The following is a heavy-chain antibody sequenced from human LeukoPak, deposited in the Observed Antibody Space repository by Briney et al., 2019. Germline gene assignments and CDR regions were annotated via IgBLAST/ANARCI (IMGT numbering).Heavy chain of an antibody. CDR2: IIPIFGTA. V-gene: IGHV1-69*13. Sequence: SAKVSCKASGGTFISYAISWVRQAPGQGLEWMGGIIPIFGTANYAQKFQGRVTITADESTSTAYMELSSLRSEDTAVYYCARVPVTGTQYYYYGMDVWGQGTTVTVSS. J-gene: IGHJ6*02. CDR1: GGTFISYA. D-gene: IGHD1/OR15-1a*01. CDR3: ARVPVTGTQYYYYGMDV.